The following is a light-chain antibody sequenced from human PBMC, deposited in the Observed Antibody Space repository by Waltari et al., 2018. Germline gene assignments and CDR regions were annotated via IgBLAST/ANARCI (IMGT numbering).Light chain of an antibody. Sequence: QSALTQPASVSGSPGQSITISCTGTSSDVGSFNLVSWYQQHPNKAPKLMIYQVSKRPEGLSSRFSGSKSGNTASLTISGLQAEDEAEYYCCSYGGSSTFVIFGGGTKLTVL. CDR1: SSDVGSFNL. J-gene: IGLJ2*01. CDR2: QVS. V-gene: IGLV2-23*02. CDR3: CSYGGSSTFVI.